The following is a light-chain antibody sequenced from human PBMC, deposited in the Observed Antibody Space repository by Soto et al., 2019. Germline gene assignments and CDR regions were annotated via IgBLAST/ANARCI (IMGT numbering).Light chain of an antibody. Sequence: EIVLTQSPGTLSLSPGERATLSCRASQSVTSSYLAWYQLKPGQAPRLLIYGASSRAIGIPDRFSGSGSGTEFTLTISSLQPDDFATYYCQQYHIYSGTFGQGTKVDIK. V-gene: IGKV3-20*01. CDR3: QQYHIYSGT. J-gene: IGKJ1*01. CDR1: QSVTSSY. CDR2: GAS.